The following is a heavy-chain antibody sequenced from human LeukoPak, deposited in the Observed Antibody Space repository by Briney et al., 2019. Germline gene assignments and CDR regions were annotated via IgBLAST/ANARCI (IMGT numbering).Heavy chain of an antibody. CDR3: ATKYSSGHYYYCYYMDV. CDR1: GYTLTELS. V-gene: IGHV1-24*01. J-gene: IGHJ6*03. Sequence: ASVKVSCKVSGYTLTELSMHWVRQAPGKGLEWMGGFDPEDGETIYAQKFQGRVTMTEDTSTDTAYMELSSLRSEDTAVYYCATKYSSGHYYYCYYMDVWGKGTTVTVSS. CDR2: FDPEDGET. D-gene: IGHD6-19*01.